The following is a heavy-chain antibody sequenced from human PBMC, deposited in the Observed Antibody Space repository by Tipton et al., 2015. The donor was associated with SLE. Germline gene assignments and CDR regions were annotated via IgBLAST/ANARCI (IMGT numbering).Heavy chain of an antibody. CDR2: ISYDGSNK. CDR1: GFTFSSYA. J-gene: IGHJ4*02. D-gene: IGHD6-19*01. V-gene: IGHV3-30*04. CDR3: ARDLSGWYGLDY. Sequence: SLRLSCAASGFTFSSYAMHWVRQAPGKGLEWVAVISYDGSNKYYADSVKGRFTISRDNSKNTLYLQMNSLGAEDTAVYYCARDLSGWYGLDYWGQGTLVTVSS.